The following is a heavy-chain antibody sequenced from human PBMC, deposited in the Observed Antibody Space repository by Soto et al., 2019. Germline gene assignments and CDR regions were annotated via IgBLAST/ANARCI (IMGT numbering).Heavy chain of an antibody. D-gene: IGHD5-12*01. CDR3: ARVTLDIVATTLFDY. V-gene: IGHV4-34*01. CDR1: GGSFSGYY. J-gene: IGHJ4*02. CDR2: IDHSGST. Sequence: PSETLSLTCAVYGGSFSGYYWSWIRQPPGKGLEWIGEIDHSGSTNYNPSLKSRVTISVDTSKNQFSLKLSSVTAADTAVYYCARVTLDIVATTLFDYWRQGTLVTVSS.